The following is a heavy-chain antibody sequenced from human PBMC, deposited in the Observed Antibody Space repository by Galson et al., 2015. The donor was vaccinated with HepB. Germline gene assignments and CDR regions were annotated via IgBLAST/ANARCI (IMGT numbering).Heavy chain of an antibody. J-gene: IGHJ4*02. CDR2: IRRSRSDI. CDR1: GFTFSTYT. D-gene: IGHD3-10*01. Sequence: SLRLSCAASGFTFSTYTLNWVRQAPGKGLEWVSSIRRSRSDIYYADSEKGRFTTSRDNSKKMFFLQMNSLRAEDSAEYYCAKRSASGAYYDSWGQGTLVTVSS. V-gene: IGHV3-21*04. CDR3: AKRSASGAYYDS.